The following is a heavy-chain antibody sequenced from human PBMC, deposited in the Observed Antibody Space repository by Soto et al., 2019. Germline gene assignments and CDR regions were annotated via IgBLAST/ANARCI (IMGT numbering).Heavy chain of an antibody. CDR3: GRETPRRYYGSGAFDY. J-gene: IGHJ4*02. CDR2: ISVYNEDT. V-gene: IGHV1-18*01. CDR1: GYTLSNYG. Sequence: GASVKVSCKASGYTLSNYGISWMRQAPGQGLEWMGWISVYNEDTNYREKFQGRFTLTTDTSTNTAYMKLRSLRSDDTAVYYCGRETPRRYYGSGAFDYGGQGTPVTASS. D-gene: IGHD3-10*01.